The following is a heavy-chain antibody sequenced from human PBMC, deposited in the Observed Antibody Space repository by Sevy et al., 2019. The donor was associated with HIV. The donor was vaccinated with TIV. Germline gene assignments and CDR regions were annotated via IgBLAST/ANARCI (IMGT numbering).Heavy chain of an antibody. CDR2: ISPHNGDT. V-gene: IGHV1-18*01. D-gene: IGHD2-15*01. CDR3: ARAYCSGGRCYSLAY. CDR1: GYTFSSYR. Sequence: ASVKVSCKISGYTFSSYRITWVRQAPGQGLECMGWISPHNGDTNYAQKLQGRVTMMTDTSTTTAYMELRNLRSDDTAVYYCARAYCSGGRCYSLAYWGQGTLVIVSS. J-gene: IGHJ4*01.